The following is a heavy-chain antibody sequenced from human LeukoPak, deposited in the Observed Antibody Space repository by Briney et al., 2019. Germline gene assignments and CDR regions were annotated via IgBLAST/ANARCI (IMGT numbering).Heavy chain of an antibody. CDR1: GFTFSSYA. Sequence: GSLRLSCAASGFTFSSYAMSWVRQAPGKGLEWVSAISGSGGSTYYADSVKGRFTISRDNSKNTLYLQMNSLRAEDTAVYYCAKVRRGYCSSTSCYVWDYWGQGTLVTVSS. CDR2: ISGSGGST. D-gene: IGHD2-2*01. V-gene: IGHV3-23*01. J-gene: IGHJ4*02. CDR3: AKVRRGYCSSTSCYVWDY.